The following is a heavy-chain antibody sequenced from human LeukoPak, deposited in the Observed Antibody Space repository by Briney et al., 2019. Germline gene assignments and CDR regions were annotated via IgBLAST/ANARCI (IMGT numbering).Heavy chain of an antibody. CDR2: ISGSGGST. CDR1: GFTFSSYA. D-gene: IGHD6-25*01. J-gene: IGHJ1*01. V-gene: IGHV3-23*01. Sequence: GGSLRLSCAASGFTFSSYAMSWVRQAPGKGLEWVSAISGSGGSTYYADSVKGRFTISRDLSTNTLYLQMNSLTTEDTAMYFCARRPVAAEYFQHWGQGTLVTVSS. CDR3: ARRPVAAEYFQH.